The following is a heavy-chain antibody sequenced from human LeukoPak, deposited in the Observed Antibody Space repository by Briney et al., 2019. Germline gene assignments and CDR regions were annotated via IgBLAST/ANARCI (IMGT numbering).Heavy chain of an antibody. J-gene: IGHJ4*02. CDR3: AHSFIAVAGYYFDY. D-gene: IGHD6-19*01. V-gene: IGHV2-5*02. CDR2: IYWDDDK. CDR1: GFSLSTSGVG. Sequence: SGPTLVNPTQTLTLTCTFSGFSLSTSGVGVGWIRQPPGKALEWLALIYWDDDKRYSPSLKSRLTITKDTSKNQVVLTMTNMDPGDTATYYCAHSFIAVAGYYFDYWGQGTLVTVSS.